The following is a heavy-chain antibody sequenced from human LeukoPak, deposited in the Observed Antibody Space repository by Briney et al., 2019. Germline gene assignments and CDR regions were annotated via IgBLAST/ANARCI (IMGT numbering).Heavy chain of an antibody. D-gene: IGHD5-24*01. CDR3: ARGLGEGYPDH. CDR1: GGSFSGFY. V-gene: IGHV4-34*01. Sequence: PSETLSPTCAVHGGSFSGFYWTWMRQTPGKGPEWIGENTHAGRTAYNPSFRSRATISVDTSHSQFSLQLSSVTAADTAVYYCARGLGEGYPDHWGQGTLVTVSS. J-gene: IGHJ4*02. CDR2: NTHAGRT.